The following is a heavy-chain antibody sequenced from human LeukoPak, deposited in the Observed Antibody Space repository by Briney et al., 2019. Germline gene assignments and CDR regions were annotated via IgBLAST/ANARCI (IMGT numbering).Heavy chain of an antibody. D-gene: IGHD3-3*01. Sequence: PSQTLSLTCNVSGGSISSGGYYWSWIRQRPGKGLEWIGFIFYSGSTSYDPSLKNRVSFSLDASKNQFSLTLTSVTAADTAVYYCARLYGDLWGQGTLVTVSS. CDR3: ARLYGDL. CDR1: GGSISSGGYY. CDR2: IFYSGST. J-gene: IGHJ4*02. V-gene: IGHV4-31*03.